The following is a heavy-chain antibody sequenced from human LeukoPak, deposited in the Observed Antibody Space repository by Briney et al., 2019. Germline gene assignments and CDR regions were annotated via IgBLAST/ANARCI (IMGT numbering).Heavy chain of an antibody. CDR2: INTNTGNP. Sequence: ASVKVSCKASGYIFDIYALIWVRQAPGQGLELMGWINTNTGNPTYAQGFTGRFVFSLDTSVSTAYLQISSLKAEDTAVYYCARRGYSYGYYWFDPWGQGTLVTVSS. D-gene: IGHD5-18*01. V-gene: IGHV7-4-1*02. J-gene: IGHJ5*02. CDR1: GYIFDIYA. CDR3: ARRGYSYGYYWFDP.